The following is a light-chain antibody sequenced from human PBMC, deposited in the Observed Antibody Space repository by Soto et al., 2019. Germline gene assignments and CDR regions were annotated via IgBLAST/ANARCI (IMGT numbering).Light chain of an antibody. V-gene: IGKV3-20*01. CDR3: HQYDNSPWT. J-gene: IGKJ1*01. Sequence: EIVLTQSPGTLSLSPGERATLSCRASQSVSSNYLAWYQQKPVQAPRLLIYGASSRATGIPDRFSGSGSGTDFTLTITRLEPEDFAVYYCHQYDNSPWTFGQGTKVDIK. CDR1: QSVSSNY. CDR2: GAS.